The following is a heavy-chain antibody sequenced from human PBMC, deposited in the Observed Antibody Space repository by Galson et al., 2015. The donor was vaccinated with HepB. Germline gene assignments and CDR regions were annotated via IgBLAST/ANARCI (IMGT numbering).Heavy chain of an antibody. D-gene: IGHD3-22*01. V-gene: IGHV1-18*01. Sequence: SVKVSCKGSGYTFSTYGINWVRQAPGQGLEWMGWISADNGNTKYAQKFQGRVTMTTDTSTSTAYVEVRSLRSDDTAVYYCARGGLRGYYDSTGYFPFDYWGQGSLVTVSS. J-gene: IGHJ4*02. CDR1: GYTFSTYG. CDR3: ARGGLRGYYDSTGYFPFDY. CDR2: ISADNGNT.